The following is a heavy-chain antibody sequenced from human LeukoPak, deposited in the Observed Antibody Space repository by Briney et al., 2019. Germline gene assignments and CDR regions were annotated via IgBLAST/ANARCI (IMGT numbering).Heavy chain of an antibody. J-gene: IGHJ6*03. CDR1: GFTVSSNY. D-gene: IGHD4-17*01. Sequence: PGGSLRLSCAASGFTVSSNYMSWVRQAPGKGLEWVSVIYSGGSTYYADSVKGRFTTSRDNSKNTLYLQMNSLRAEDTAVYYCARVVGDYGDSRPYYYYYMDVWGKGTTVTVSS. V-gene: IGHV3-66*02. CDR3: ARVVGDYGDSRPYYYYYMDV. CDR2: IYSGGST.